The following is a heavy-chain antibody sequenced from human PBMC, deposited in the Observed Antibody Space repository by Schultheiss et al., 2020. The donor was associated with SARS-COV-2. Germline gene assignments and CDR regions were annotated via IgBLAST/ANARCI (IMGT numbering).Heavy chain of an antibody. V-gene: IGHV1-2*02. CDR2: INPNSGGT. Sequence: ASVKVSCKASGYTFTSYYMHWVRQAPGQGLEWMGWINPNSGGTNYAQKFQGRVTMTRNTSISTAYMELSRLRSDDTAVYYCARDPRIAAAGGERFDPWGQGTLVTVSS. CDR3: ARDPRIAAAGGERFDP. D-gene: IGHD6-13*01. J-gene: IGHJ5*02. CDR1: GYTFTSYY.